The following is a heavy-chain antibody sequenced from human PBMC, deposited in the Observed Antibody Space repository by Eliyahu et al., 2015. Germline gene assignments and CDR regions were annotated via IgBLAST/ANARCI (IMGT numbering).Heavy chain of an antibody. CDR1: GGSFSGYY. J-gene: IGHJ3*02. Sequence: QVQLQQWGAGLLKPSETLSLTCAXYGGSFSGYYWSWIRQPPGKGLEWIGEINHSGSTNYNPSLKSRVTISVDTSKNQFSLKLSSVTAADTAVYYCARGSGTWIQPRSDAFDIWGQGTMVTVSS. V-gene: IGHV4-34*01. CDR3: ARGSGTWIQPRSDAFDI. D-gene: IGHD5-18*01. CDR2: INHSGST.